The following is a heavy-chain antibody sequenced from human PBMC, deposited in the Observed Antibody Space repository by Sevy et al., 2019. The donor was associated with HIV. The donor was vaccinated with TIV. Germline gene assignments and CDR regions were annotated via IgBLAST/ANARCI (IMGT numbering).Heavy chain of an antibody. CDR1: GGSVSRSTYY. Sequence: SDTLSLTCTVSGGSVSRSTYYWGWIRQPPGKGLEWIGSIYYSGSTYYNPSLKSRVTISVDTSKNQFSLKLSSVTAADTAVYYCARHSSMTTVTINYWGQGTLVTVSS. CDR2: IYYSGST. D-gene: IGHD4-17*01. CDR3: ARHSSMTTVTINY. V-gene: IGHV4-39*01. J-gene: IGHJ4*02.